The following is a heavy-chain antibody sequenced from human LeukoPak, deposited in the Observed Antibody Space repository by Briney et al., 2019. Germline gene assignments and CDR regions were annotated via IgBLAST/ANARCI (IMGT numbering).Heavy chain of an antibody. Sequence: SQTLSLTCTVSGGSISSGDYYWSWIRQPPGKGLEWLGYIYYSGSTYYNPSLKSRVTISVDTSKNQFSLKLSSVTAADTAVYYCARGNDCSSTSCYRTDWFDPWGQGTLVTVSS. J-gene: IGHJ5*02. CDR3: ARGNDCSSTSCYRTDWFDP. CDR2: IYYSGST. V-gene: IGHV4-30-4*08. CDR1: GGSISSGDYY. D-gene: IGHD2-2*01.